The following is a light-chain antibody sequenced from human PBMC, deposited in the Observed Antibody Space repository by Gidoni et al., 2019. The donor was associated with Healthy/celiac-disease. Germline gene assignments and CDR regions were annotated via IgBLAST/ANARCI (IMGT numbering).Light chain of an antibody. CDR3: NSRDSSGNHQV. V-gene: IGLV3-19*01. CDR1: SPRSYY. J-gene: IGLJ2*01. Sequence: SSELTQDPAVSVALGQTVRITCQGDSPRSYYASWYQQKPGQAPVLVIYGKNKRPSGIPDRFSGSSSGNTASLTITGAQAEDEADYYCNSRDSSGNHQVFGGGTKLTVL. CDR2: GKN.